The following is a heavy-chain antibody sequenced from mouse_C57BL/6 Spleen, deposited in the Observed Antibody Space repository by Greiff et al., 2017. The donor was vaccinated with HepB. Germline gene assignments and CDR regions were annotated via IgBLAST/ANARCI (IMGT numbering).Heavy chain of an antibody. CDR3: ARSSDSSGYLYYAMDY. CDR2: INPYNGGT. J-gene: IGHJ4*01. D-gene: IGHD3-2*02. CDR1: GYTFTDYY. V-gene: IGHV1-19*01. Sequence: EVQLQQSGPVLVKPGASVKMSCKASGYTFTDYYMNWVKQSHGKSLEWIGVINPYNGGTSYNQKFKGKATLTVDKSSSTAYMELNSLTSEDSAVYYCARSSDSSGYLYYAMDYWGQGTSVTVSS.